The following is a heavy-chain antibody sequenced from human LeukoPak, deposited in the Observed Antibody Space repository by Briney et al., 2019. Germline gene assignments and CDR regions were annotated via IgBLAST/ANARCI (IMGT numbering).Heavy chain of an antibody. Sequence: PSETLSLTCTVSGGSISSYYWSWLRQPPGKGLEWLGYIYYSGSTNYNPSLKSRVTISVDTSKNQFSLKLSSVTAADTAVYYCARCLTRTYYYYFMDVWGKGTTVTVSS. CDR3: ARCLTRTYYYYFMDV. V-gene: IGHV4-59*01. CDR1: GGSISSYY. J-gene: IGHJ6*03. CDR2: IYYSGST. D-gene: IGHD3-9*01.